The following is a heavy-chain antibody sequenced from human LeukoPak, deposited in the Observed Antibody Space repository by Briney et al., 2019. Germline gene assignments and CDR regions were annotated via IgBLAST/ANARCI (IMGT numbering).Heavy chain of an antibody. Sequence: SETLSLTCTVSGGSISSYYWSWIRQPAGKGLGWIGRIYTSGSTNYNPSLKSRVTMSVDTSKNQFSLKLSSVTAADTAVYYCARDFYYYDSSGYSLDAFDIWGQGTMVTVSS. J-gene: IGHJ3*02. CDR2: IYTSGST. CDR1: GGSISSYY. V-gene: IGHV4-4*07. D-gene: IGHD3-22*01. CDR3: ARDFYYYDSSGYSLDAFDI.